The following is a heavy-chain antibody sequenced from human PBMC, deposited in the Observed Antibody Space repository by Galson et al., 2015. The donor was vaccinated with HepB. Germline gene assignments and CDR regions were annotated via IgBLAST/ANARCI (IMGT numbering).Heavy chain of an antibody. CDR1: GFTFSSFP. CDR3: ARDLPSGSTAFGLGQYHYYAMDV. D-gene: IGHD3-3*01. V-gene: IGHV3-30-3*01. CDR2: ISYDGINK. Sequence: SLRLSCAASGFTFSSFPIHWVRQSPGKGLEWVAVISYDGINKYYADSVTGRFTVSRDDSKNTVFLQMNSLTVEDTAVYYCARDLPSGSTAFGLGQYHYYAMDVWGQGTTVTVSS. J-gene: IGHJ6*02.